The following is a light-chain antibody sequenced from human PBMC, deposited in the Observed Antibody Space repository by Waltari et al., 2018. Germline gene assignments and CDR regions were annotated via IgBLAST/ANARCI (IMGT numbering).Light chain of an antibody. CDR1: QSISSY. J-gene: IGKJ3*01. V-gene: IGKV1-39*01. Sequence: DIQMTQSPSSLSASVGDRVTITCRASQSISSYLIWYQQKPGKAPKLLIYAASSLQSGVPSRFSGSGSGTDFTLTISSLQPEDFATYYCQQSYSTPQTFGPGTKVDIK. CDR2: AAS. CDR3: QQSYSTPQT.